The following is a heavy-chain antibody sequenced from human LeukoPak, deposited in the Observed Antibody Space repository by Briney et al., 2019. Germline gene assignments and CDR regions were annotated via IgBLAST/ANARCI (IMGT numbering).Heavy chain of an antibody. J-gene: IGHJ4*02. V-gene: IGHV3-66*02. Sequence: GGSLRLSCAAPGFTVSSNYMSWVRQAPGKGLEWVSVIYSGGSTYYADSVKGRFTISRDNSKNTLYLQMNSLRAEDTAVYYCARDTHSGYYDYWGQGTLVTVSS. D-gene: IGHD3-22*01. CDR2: IYSGGST. CDR3: ARDTHSGYYDY. CDR1: GFTVSSNY.